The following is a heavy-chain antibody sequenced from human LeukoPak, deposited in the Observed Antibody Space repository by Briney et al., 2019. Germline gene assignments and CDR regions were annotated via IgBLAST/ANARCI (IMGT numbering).Heavy chain of an antibody. CDR3: ARGSNWNRFDY. CDR1: GGSISSYY. Sequence: PSETLPLACTVSGGSISSYYWSGIGQPPGGAVEGIGYIYYSGSTNYNPSLKSRVTISVDTSKNQFSLKLSSVTAADTAVYYCARGSNWNRFDYWGQGTLVTVSS. V-gene: IGHV4-59*13. D-gene: IGHD1-1*01. J-gene: IGHJ4*02. CDR2: IYYSGST.